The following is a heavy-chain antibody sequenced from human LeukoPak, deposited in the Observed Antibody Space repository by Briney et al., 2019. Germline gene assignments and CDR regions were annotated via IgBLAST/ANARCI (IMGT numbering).Heavy chain of an antibody. D-gene: IGHD3-22*01. CDR2: ISAYNGNT. CDR1: GYTFTSYG. V-gene: IGHV1-18*01. Sequence: ASVKVSCKASGYTFTSYGISWVRQAPGQGLEWMGWISAYNGNTNYAQKLQGRVTMTTDTSTSTAYMELRSLRSDDTAVYYCARREGISSGYLYYYYGMDVWGQGTTVTVSS. J-gene: IGHJ6*02. CDR3: ARREGISSGYLYYYYGMDV.